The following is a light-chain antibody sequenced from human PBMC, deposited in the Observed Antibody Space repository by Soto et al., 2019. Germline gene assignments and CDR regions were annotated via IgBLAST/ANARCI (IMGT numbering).Light chain of an antibody. V-gene: IGKV1-39*01. J-gene: IGKJ1*01. CDR1: QPVTNY. CDR2: AAS. Sequence: DIQMTQSPSSLSASVGYRVTITFRASQPVTNYLSWYQQKPGKAPKLFIYAASRLQSGVPSRFSGGGSGTDFTLTISSLLPEDFATYYCQQSYIAPWTFGQVTIVDI. CDR3: QQSYIAPWT.